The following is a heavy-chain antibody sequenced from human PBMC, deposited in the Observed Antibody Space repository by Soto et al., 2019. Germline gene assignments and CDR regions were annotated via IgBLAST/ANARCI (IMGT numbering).Heavy chain of an antibody. CDR1: GFICRSYD. CDR2: ILVDGRT. CDR3: AKATATGGGAFDI. D-gene: IGHD2-8*02. Sequence: GGSLRLSCAASGFICRSYDMNWVRQAPGKGLEWVSTILVDGRTFYVDSVKGRFTISRDSSQNTVYLQMNSLTAGDTALYYCAKATATGGGAFDICGQGTMVTVSS. V-gene: IGHV3-23*01. J-gene: IGHJ3*02.